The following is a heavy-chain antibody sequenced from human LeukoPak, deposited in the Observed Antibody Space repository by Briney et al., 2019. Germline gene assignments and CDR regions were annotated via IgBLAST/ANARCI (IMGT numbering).Heavy chain of an antibody. CDR3: ARSSDSSGYYDYFVY. CDR2: IYPGDSDT. CDR1: GYSFTSYW. Sequence: GESLKISCKGSGYSFTSYWIGWVRQMPGKGLEWMAVIYPGDSDTKYSPSFQGHVTISADSSSSTAYLQWSSLKASDTAMYYCARSSDSSGYYDYFVYWGQGTLVTVSS. D-gene: IGHD3-22*01. V-gene: IGHV5-51*01. J-gene: IGHJ4*02.